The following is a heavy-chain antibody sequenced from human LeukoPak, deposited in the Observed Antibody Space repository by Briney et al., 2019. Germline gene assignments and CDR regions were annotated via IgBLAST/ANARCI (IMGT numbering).Heavy chain of an antibody. J-gene: IGHJ4*02. CDR3: ARDGPEWIQLDLRIRDY. D-gene: IGHD5-18*01. Sequence: GGSLRLSCAASGFTFSDYYMSWIRQAPGKGLEWVSYISSSGSTIYYADSVKGRFTISRDNAKNSLYLQMNSLRAEDTAVYYCARDGPEWIQLDLRIRDYWGQGTLVTVSS. CDR1: GFTFSDYY. CDR2: ISSSGSTI. V-gene: IGHV3-11*04.